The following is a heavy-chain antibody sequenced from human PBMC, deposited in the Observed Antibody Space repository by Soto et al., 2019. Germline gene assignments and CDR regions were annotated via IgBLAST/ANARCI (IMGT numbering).Heavy chain of an antibody. V-gene: IGHV1-69*01. J-gene: IGHJ6*02. CDR3: ARGLVRGVITYYYYCMDV. Sequence: QVQLVQSGAEVKKPGSSVKVSCKASGGTFSSYAISWVRQAPGQGLEWMGGVIPIFGTANDAQKFQGRVTITEDESASTAYMELSSLRSEDTAVYSCARGLVRGVITYYYYCMDVWGQGTTVTVSS. CDR1: GGTFSSYA. D-gene: IGHD3-10*01. CDR2: VIPIFGTA.